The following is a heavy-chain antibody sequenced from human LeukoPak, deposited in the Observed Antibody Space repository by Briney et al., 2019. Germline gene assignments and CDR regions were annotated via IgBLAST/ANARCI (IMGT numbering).Heavy chain of an antibody. J-gene: IGHJ4*02. V-gene: IGHV3-30-3*01. CDR3: AREQDYYGSGMAYFDY. D-gene: IGHD3-10*01. Sequence: GGSLRLSCAASGFTFSSYAMHWVRQAPGKGLEGVAVISYEGSNKYYADSVKGRFTISRDNSKNTLYLQMNSLRAEDTAVYYCAREQDYYGSGMAYFDYWGQGTLVTVSS. CDR1: GFTFSSYA. CDR2: ISYEGSNK.